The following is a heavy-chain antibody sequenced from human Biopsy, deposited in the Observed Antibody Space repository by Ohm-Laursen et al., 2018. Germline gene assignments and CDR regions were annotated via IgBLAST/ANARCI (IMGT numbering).Heavy chain of an antibody. CDR3: ARDYSWDY. V-gene: IGHV4-59*01. Sequence: SETLSLTCTVSDGSINSYYWNWIRQPPGKRLEWIGNIYYSGSTNFNPSLKSRVTISVDTSKNQFSLKLSSVTAADTAVYYCARDYSWDYWGQGILVTVSS. CDR2: IYYSGST. D-gene: IGHD2-15*01. J-gene: IGHJ4*02. CDR1: DGSINSYY.